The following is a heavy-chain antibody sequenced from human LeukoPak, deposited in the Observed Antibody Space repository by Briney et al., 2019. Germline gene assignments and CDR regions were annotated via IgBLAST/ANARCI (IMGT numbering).Heavy chain of an antibody. CDR2: SSGGGRST. V-gene: IGHV3-23*01. Sequence: GGSLRLSCAASGFTFSNCAMSWVRQAPGKGLEWVSTSSGGGRSTDYADSVKGHFTISRDNSKNTLYLQMNSLRAEDTAVYYCARERYFDYWGQGTLVTVSS. CDR1: GFTFSNCA. J-gene: IGHJ4*02. CDR3: ARERYFDY.